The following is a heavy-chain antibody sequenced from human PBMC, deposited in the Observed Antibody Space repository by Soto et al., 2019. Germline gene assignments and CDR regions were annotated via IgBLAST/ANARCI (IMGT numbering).Heavy chain of an antibody. V-gene: IGHV3-72*01. CDR1: GLIFSDYH. Sequence: EVQLVESGGGLVQPGGSLRLSCAASGLIFSDYHMDWVRQAPGKGLEWVGRIRRKANSYTTEYAASVKGRFTISRDDSKSSLYLQMNSQKSEDTAVYYCAMLGGWSGGSRGMDVWGQGTTVTVSS. J-gene: IGHJ6*02. CDR3: AMLGGWSGGSRGMDV. CDR2: IRRKANSYTT. D-gene: IGHD6-19*01.